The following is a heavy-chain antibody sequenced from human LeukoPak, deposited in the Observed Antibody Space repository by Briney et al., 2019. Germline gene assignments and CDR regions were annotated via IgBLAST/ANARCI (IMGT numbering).Heavy chain of an antibody. CDR3: AIDSGYDLGFDY. J-gene: IGHJ4*02. D-gene: IGHD5-12*01. CDR1: GFTVSSNY. Sequence: PGGSLRLSCAASGFTVSSNYMSWVRQAPGKGLEWVSVIYTGGSTYYADSVKGRFTISRDNSKNTLYLQMNSLRAEDTAVYYCAIDSGYDLGFDYWGQGTLVTVSS. CDR2: IYTGGST. V-gene: IGHV3-53*01.